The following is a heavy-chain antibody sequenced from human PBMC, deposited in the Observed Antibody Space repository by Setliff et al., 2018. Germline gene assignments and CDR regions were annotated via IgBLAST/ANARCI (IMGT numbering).Heavy chain of an antibody. CDR2: IYYSGSA. CDR3: ARHYGGGYKHFDY. V-gene: IGHV4-59*08. D-gene: IGHD5-12*01. J-gene: IGHJ4*02. Sequence: NPSETLSLTCTVSGGSISSYYWSWIRQPPGKGLEWIGYIYYSGSADYNPSLKSRVTISVDTSKNQFSLKLNSVTAADTAVYYCARHYGGGYKHFDYWGQGTLVTV. CDR1: GGSISSYY.